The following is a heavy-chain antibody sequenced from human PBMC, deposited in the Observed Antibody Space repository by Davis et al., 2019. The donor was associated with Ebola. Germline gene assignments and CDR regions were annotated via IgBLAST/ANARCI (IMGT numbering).Heavy chain of an antibody. CDR2: ISYDGSNK. V-gene: IGHV3-30*18. CDR1: GFTFSSYG. CDR3: AKDPSLWFGDHTGALDI. D-gene: IGHD3-10*01. J-gene: IGHJ3*02. Sequence: PGGSLRLSCAASGFTFSSYGMHWVRQAPGKGLEWVAVISYDGSNKYYADSVKGRFTISRDNSKNTLYLQMNSLRAEDTAVYYCAKDPSLWFGDHTGALDIWGQGTMVTVSS.